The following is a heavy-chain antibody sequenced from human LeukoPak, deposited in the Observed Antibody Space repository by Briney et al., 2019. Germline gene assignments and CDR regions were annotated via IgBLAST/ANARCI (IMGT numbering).Heavy chain of an antibody. CDR1: GXTLSSHS. Sequence: GGSLRLSCAAYGXTLSSHSMNWVRQAPGKGLEWVSSISSSSSYIHSADSVKGQFTISRDNAKNSLYLQMNSLRAEDTAVYYCARDLYDSGAYSSPIDYWGQGTLVTVSS. J-gene: IGHJ4*02. V-gene: IGHV3-21*01. CDR2: ISSSSSYI. CDR3: ARDLYDSGAYSSPIDY. D-gene: IGHD3-22*01.